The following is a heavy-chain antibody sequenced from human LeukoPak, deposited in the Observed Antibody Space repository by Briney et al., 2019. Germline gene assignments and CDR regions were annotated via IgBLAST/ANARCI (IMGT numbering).Heavy chain of an antibody. Sequence: KASETLSLTCTVSGGSITRSSYHWGWIRQPPGKGLEWIGSIYYSGTTYYNPSLKSRVTISVDTSKNQFSLKLSSVTAADTAVYYCARVVEHHSSWSDYYYYYMDVWGKGTTVTVSS. CDR2: IYYSGTT. V-gene: IGHV4-39*07. CDR3: ARVVEHHSSWSDYYYYYMDV. D-gene: IGHD6-13*01. J-gene: IGHJ6*03. CDR1: GGSITRSSYH.